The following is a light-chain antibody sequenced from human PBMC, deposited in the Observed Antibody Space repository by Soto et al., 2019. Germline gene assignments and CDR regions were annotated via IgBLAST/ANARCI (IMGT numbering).Light chain of an antibody. CDR1: QSVSSN. V-gene: IGKV3-15*01. CDR3: QQYDILPLP. Sequence: DIVMTQSPATLSVSPGERATLSCRASQSVSSNLAWYQQKPGQAPRLLIYGASTRATGIPARFSGSGSGTEFTLTISSLQSEDFATYYCQQYDILPLPFGGGTKVDI. J-gene: IGKJ4*01. CDR2: GAS.